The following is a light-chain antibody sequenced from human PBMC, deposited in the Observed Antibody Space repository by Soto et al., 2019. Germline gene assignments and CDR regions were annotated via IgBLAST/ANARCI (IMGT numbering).Light chain of an antibody. CDR2: SNN. CDR3: AEWDDSLDGYV. J-gene: IGLJ1*01. Sequence: QSVLTQSPSASGTPGQRVTISCSEGSSNIGGNTVNCYQQLPGTAPKLLIYSNNQRPSGVPDRFSGSKSGTSASLAISVFQAGDEADYYCAEWDDSLDGYVFGTGTKVTVL. CDR1: SSNIGGNT. V-gene: IGLV1-44*01.